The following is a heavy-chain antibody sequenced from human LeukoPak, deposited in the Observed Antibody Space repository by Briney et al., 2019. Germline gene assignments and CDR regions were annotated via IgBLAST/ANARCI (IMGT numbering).Heavy chain of an antibody. J-gene: IGHJ6*03. D-gene: IGHD5/OR15-5a*01. CDR2: IRYDGSNK. CDR1: GFTFSSYA. V-gene: IGHV3-30*02. Sequence: GGSLSLTCVASGFTFSSYAMHWVRQAPGKGLEWVALIRYDGSNKYYGESVKGRFTISRDDSKSTLYLQMNGLRAEDAAVYYCAKVGYSVSYEIHYIDLWGRGTTVTVSS. CDR3: AKVGYSVSYEIHYIDL.